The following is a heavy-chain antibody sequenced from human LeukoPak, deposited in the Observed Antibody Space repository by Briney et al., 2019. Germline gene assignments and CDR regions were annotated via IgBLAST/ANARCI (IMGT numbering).Heavy chain of an antibody. CDR3: ARDHRSSSGRAGGYMDV. Sequence: GGSLRLSCKASGFTFSSYAMHWVRQAPGKGLEWVAVISYDGSNKYYADSVKGRFTISRDNSKNTLYLQMNSLRAEDTAVYYCARDHRSSSGRAGGYMDVWGKGTTVTVSS. D-gene: IGHD6-6*01. CDR1: GFTFSSYA. V-gene: IGHV3-30-3*01. CDR2: ISYDGSNK. J-gene: IGHJ6*03.